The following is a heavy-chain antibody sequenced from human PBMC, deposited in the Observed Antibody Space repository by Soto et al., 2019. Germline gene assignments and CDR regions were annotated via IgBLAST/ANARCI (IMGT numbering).Heavy chain of an antibody. D-gene: IGHD3-10*01. CDR2: IYPGDSDT. V-gene: IGHV5-51*01. CDR3: ARQPESGSQYYYCGMDV. J-gene: IGHJ6*02. Sequence: ESLKISCKGSGYSFTSYWIGWVRQMPGKGLEWMGIIYPGDSDTRYSPSFQGQVTISADKSISTAYLQWSSLKASDTAMYYCARQPESGSQYYYCGMDVWGQGTTVTDSS. CDR1: GYSFTSYW.